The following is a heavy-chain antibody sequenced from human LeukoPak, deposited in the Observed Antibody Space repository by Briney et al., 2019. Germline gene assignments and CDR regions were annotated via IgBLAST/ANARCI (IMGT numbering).Heavy chain of an antibody. Sequence: KPSETLSLTCTVSGGSISSYYWSWLRQPPGKGLEWIGYIYYSGSTNYNPPLKSRVTISVDTSKNQFSLKLSSVTAADTAVYYCARASPRMDVWGKGTTVTVSS. CDR2: IYYSGST. CDR1: GGSISSYY. J-gene: IGHJ6*04. CDR3: ARASPRMDV. V-gene: IGHV4-59*01.